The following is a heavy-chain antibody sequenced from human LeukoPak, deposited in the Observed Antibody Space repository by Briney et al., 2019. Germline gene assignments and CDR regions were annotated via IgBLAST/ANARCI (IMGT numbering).Heavy chain of an antibody. V-gene: IGHV3-30*04. CDR1: RFTFSSYT. J-gene: IGHJ4*02. CDR2: ISYDGSDR. D-gene: IGHD5-18*01. CDR3: AREGIGSRAGGYYYGLVY. Sequence: GSLRLSCAASRFTFSSYTMHWVRQAPGKGLEWVAVISYDGSDRYYADSVKGRFTISRDNSKNTLYLQMNSLRAEDTAVYSCAREGIGSRAGGYYYGLVYWGQGTLVTVSS.